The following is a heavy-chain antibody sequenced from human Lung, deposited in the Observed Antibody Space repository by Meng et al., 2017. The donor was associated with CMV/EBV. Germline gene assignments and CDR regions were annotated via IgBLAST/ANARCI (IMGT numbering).Heavy chain of an antibody. J-gene: IGHJ4*02. CDR2: INPNTGVT. CDR3: ARVIAVAGTAPVDF. CDR1: GYTFTGYY. V-gene: IGHV1-2*06. D-gene: IGHD6-13*01. Sequence: ASXXVSXKTSGYTFTGYYIHWVRQAPGHGLEWMGRINPNTGVTNYSQKFQGRVSMTRDTSISTAYMELGRLRSDDTAIYYCARVIAVAGTAPVDFWGQGTLVTVSS.